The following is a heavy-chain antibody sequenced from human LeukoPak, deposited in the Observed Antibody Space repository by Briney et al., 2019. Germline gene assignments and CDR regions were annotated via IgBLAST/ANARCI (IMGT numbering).Heavy chain of an antibody. CDR2: IYTSGST. CDR3: ARDSYYDFWSGYLRGYYFDY. D-gene: IGHD3-3*01. CDR1: GGSISSYY. V-gene: IGHV4-4*07. J-gene: IGHJ4*02. Sequence: PSETLSLTCTVSGGSISSYYWSWIRQPAGKGLERIGRIYTSGSTNYNPSLKSRVTMSVDTSKNQFSLKLSSVTAADTAVYYCARDSYYDFWSGYLRGYYFDYWGQGTLVTVSS.